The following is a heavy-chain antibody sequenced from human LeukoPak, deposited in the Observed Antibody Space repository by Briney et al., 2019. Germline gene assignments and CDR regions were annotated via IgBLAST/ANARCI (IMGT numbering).Heavy chain of an antibody. J-gene: IGHJ4*02. CDR2: INPNSGGT. D-gene: IGHD3-22*01. CDR3: ARGPHPYYYDGSTYFEY. CDR1: GYTFTDYY. Sequence: ASVKVSCKASGYTFTDYYIHWVRQAPGQGLEWMGWINPNSGGTNCAQKFQDRVTMTRDTSISTAYMELSRLRSDDTAVYYCARGPHPYYYDGSTYFEYWGQGTLVTVSS. V-gene: IGHV1-2*02.